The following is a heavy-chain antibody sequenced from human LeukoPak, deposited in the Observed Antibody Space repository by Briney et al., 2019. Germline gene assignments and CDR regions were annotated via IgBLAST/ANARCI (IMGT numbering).Heavy chain of an antibody. J-gene: IGHJ4*02. CDR1: GFTFSSYS. D-gene: IGHD4-17*01. Sequence: GGSLRLSCAASGFTFSSYSMNWVRQAPGKGLEWVSSISSSSSYIYYADSVKGRFTISRDSAKNSLYLQMNSLRAEDTAVYYCARETMTTVTTGEYYFDYWGQGTLVTVSS. CDR3: ARETMTTVTTGEYYFDY. V-gene: IGHV3-21*01. CDR2: ISSSSSYI.